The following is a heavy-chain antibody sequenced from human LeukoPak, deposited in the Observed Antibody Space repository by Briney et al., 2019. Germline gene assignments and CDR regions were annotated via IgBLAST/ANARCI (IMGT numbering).Heavy chain of an antibody. J-gene: IGHJ4*02. CDR1: GFTFDDYA. CDR2: ISWNSGSI. Sequence: SGGSLRLSCAASGFTFDDYAMHWARQAPGKGLEWVSGISWNSGSIGYADSVKGRFTISRDNAKNSLYLQMNSLRAEDTAVYYCARDAYGSSVDYWGQGTLVTVSS. CDR3: ARDAYGSSVDY. D-gene: IGHD1-26*01. V-gene: IGHV3-9*01.